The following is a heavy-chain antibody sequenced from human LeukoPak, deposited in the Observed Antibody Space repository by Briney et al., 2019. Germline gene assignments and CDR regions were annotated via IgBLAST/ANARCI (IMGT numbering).Heavy chain of an antibody. Sequence: GGSLRLSCAASGITFSSFEMTWVRQAPGKGLEWLSNIDTSGATVYYADSVKGRFTISRDNANNSLYLQMNSLRAEDTAVYYCAKSLAIAGEVDYWGQGTLVTVSS. J-gene: IGHJ4*02. V-gene: IGHV3-48*03. D-gene: IGHD5-18*01. CDR1: GITFSSFE. CDR2: IDTSGATV. CDR3: AKSLAIAGEVDY.